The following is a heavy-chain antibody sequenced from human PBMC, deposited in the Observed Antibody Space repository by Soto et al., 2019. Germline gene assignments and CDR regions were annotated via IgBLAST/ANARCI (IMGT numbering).Heavy chain of an antibody. CDR1: GFTFSNYA. D-gene: IGHD5-18*01. CDR3: ARGGYSSGNFFDY. V-gene: IGHV3-23*01. J-gene: IGHJ4*02. CDR2: ISSSGGST. Sequence: EVQLLESGGGLVQPGGSLRLSCAASGFTFSNYAMSWVRQAPGKGLEWVSAISSSGGSTYYADSVKGRFTISRDNSKNTLYLQMNSLRAEDTAVHYCARGGYSSGNFFDYWGQGTLVTVSS.